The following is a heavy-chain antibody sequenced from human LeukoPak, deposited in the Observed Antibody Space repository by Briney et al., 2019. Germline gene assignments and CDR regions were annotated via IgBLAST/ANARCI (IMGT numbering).Heavy chain of an antibody. CDR3: AAGTGYSDFDY. CDR2: IKSKTDGGTI. Sequence: GGSLRLSCAASGFTFSNAWMSWVRQAPGKGLEGVGRIKSKTDGGTIDYAAPVKGRFTISRDDSKNTLYLQMNSLEIEDTAVYYCAAGTGYSDFDYWGQGTLVTVSS. V-gene: IGHV3-15*01. CDR1: GFTFSNAW. J-gene: IGHJ4*02. D-gene: IGHD3-9*01.